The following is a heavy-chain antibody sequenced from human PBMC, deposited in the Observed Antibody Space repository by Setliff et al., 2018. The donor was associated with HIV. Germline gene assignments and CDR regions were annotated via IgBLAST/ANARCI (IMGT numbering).Heavy chain of an antibody. CDR1: GVSISSGSYY. V-gene: IGHV4-61*10. Sequence: PSETLSLTCTVSGVSISSGSYYWSWIRQPAGKGLEWIGHINHSGSTNYNPSLKSRVTISVDTSKNQFSLKLSSVTAADTAVYYCARYSSGGIDYWGQGTLVTVSS. CDR2: INHSGST. CDR3: ARYSSGGIDY. J-gene: IGHJ4*02. D-gene: IGHD6-19*01.